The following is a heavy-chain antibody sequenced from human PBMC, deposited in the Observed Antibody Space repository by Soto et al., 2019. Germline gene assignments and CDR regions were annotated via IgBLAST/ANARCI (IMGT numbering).Heavy chain of an antibody. CDR1: GFTFSDYY. CDR2: ISSRGNYT. CDR3: ARDGGVIIAAATGGGYGMDV. Sequence: HVQMVESGGDLVKPGGSLRLSCAVSGFTFSDYYMSWIRQAPEKGLEWVAYISSRGNYTNYADSVRGRFTISIDNVNNSLFLQMNSLRDEDTAVYYCARDGGVIIAAATGGGYGMDVWGQGTTVIVSS. V-gene: IGHV3-11*06. D-gene: IGHD2-2*01. J-gene: IGHJ6*02.